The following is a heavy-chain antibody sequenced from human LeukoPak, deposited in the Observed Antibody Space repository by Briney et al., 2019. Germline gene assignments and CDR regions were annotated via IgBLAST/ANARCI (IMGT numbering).Heavy chain of an antibody. CDR2: IYYSGST. Sequence: GSLRLSCTVSGGSISSYYWSWIRQPPGKGLEGFGYIYYSGSTNYNPSLKSRVTISVDTSKNQFSLKLSSVTAADTAVYYCARGSVVVPAATAFDPWGQGTLVTVSS. V-gene: IGHV4-59*01. CDR3: ARGSVVVPAATAFDP. J-gene: IGHJ5*02. D-gene: IGHD2-2*01. CDR1: GGSISSYY.